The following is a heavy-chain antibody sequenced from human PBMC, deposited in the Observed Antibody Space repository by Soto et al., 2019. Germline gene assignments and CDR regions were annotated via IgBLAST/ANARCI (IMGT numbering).Heavy chain of an antibody. CDR3: AHASISPYYYYGMDV. Sequence: QITLKESGPTLVKPTQTLTLTCTFSGFSLSTSGVGVGWIRQPPGKALEWLAVIYWDDDRRYSPSLKSRLTXTXXXAXXQVVLTMTNTDPVDTGTYYCAHASISPYYYYGMDVWGQGTTVTVSS. D-gene: IGHD1-20*01. CDR1: GFSLSTSGVG. J-gene: IGHJ6*02. V-gene: IGHV2-5*02. CDR2: IYWDDDR.